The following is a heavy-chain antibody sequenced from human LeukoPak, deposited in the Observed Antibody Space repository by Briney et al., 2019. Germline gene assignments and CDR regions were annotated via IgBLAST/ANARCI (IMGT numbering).Heavy chain of an antibody. CDR2: IYTGGST. D-gene: IGHD3-22*01. V-gene: IGHV3-66*01. CDR1: GFTVSSNY. J-gene: IGHJ3*02. Sequence: GSLRLSCAASGFTVSSNYMSWVRQAPGKGLEWVSAIYTGGSTYYAGSVKGRFTISRDNSKNTLYLQMNSLRAEDTAVYYCAKNYYSDTSAYFRYAFDIWGQGTVVTVSS. CDR3: AKNYYSDTSAYFRYAFDI.